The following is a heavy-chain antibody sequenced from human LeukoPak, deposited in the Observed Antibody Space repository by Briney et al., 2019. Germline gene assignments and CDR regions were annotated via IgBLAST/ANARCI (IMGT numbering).Heavy chain of an antibody. J-gene: IGHJ4*02. D-gene: IGHD3-9*01. V-gene: IGHV3-33*05. Sequence: GGSLRLSRAASGFTFSSYSMQWVRQTPGKGLEWVGIMSNSGENTFYGEAVKGRFTISRDNAKNTLFLQMNSLRAEDTAVYYCARAGRGLRFFDWLTYDYWGQGTLVTVSS. CDR2: MSNSGENT. CDR1: GFTFSSYS. CDR3: ARAGRGLRFFDWLTYDY.